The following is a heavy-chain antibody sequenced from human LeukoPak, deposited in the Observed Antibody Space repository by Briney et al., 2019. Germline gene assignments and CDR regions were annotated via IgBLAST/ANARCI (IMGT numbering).Heavy chain of an antibody. Sequence: SETLSLTCAVYGGSFSGYYWSWIRQPPGKGLEWIGEINHSGSTNYNPSLKSRVTISVDTSKNQFSLKLSSVTAADTAVYYCARGGDQLWFNYWGQGTLVTASS. V-gene: IGHV4-34*01. D-gene: IGHD5-18*01. CDR3: ARGGDQLWFNY. J-gene: IGHJ4*02. CDR1: GGSFSGYY. CDR2: INHSGST.